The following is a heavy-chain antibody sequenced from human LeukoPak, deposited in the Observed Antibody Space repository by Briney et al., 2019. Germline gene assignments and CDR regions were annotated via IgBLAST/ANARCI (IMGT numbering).Heavy chain of an antibody. D-gene: IGHD6-19*01. CDR1: GFTFSSYS. J-gene: IGHJ3*02. V-gene: IGHV3-48*04. Sequence: GGSLRLSCAASGFTFSSYSMNWVRQAPGKGLEWVSYISSSSSTIYYADSVKGRFTISRDNAKNSLYLQMNSLRAEDTAVYYCASSIAVAGLPVGDAFDIWGQGTMVTVSS. CDR2: ISSSSSTI. CDR3: ASSIAVAGLPVGDAFDI.